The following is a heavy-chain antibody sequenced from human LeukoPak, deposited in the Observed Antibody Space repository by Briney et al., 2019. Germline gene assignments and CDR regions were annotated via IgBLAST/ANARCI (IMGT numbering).Heavy chain of an antibody. J-gene: IGHJ3*02. V-gene: IGHV3-23*01. Sequence: GGSLRLSCAASGFTFSSYAMSWVRQAPGKGLEWVSGISGSGGTTYCADSVKGRFTISRDNSKNTLNLQMNSLRAEDTAVYYCKWLFDAFDIWGQGTMVTVSS. CDR3: KWLFDAFDI. CDR1: GFTFSSYA. CDR2: ISGSGGTT. D-gene: IGHD3-22*01.